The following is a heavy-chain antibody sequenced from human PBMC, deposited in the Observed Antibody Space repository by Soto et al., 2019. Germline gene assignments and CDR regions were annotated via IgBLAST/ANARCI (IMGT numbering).Heavy chain of an antibody. CDR3: ARLICSITTCTRHYFDC. D-gene: IGHD2-2*01. CDR2: INWNGGST. J-gene: IGHJ4*02. CDR1: GFTFDDYG. V-gene: IGHV3-20*01. Sequence: GGSLRLSCAASGFTFDDYGMSWVRQAPGKGLEWVSGINWNGGSTGYADSVKGRFTISRDNAKNSLYLQMNSLRAEDTALYHCARLICSITTCTRHYFDCWGQGTPVTVSS.